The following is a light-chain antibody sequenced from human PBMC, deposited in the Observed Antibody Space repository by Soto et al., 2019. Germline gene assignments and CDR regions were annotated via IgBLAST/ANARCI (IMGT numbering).Light chain of an antibody. CDR3: SSHAGSNSLMV. V-gene: IGLV2-14*02. CDR1: SSDVGFYNL. J-gene: IGLJ2*01. CDR2: EGS. Sequence: QSALTQPASVSGSPGQSITISCTGTSSDVGFYNLVSWYQHRPGKAPKFILYEGSKRPSGVPDRFSGSKSANTASLTVSGLQDEDEADYHCSSHAGSNSLMVFGGGTKLTVL.